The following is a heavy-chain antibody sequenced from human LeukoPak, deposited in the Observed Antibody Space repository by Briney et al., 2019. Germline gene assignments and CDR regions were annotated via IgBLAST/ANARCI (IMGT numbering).Heavy chain of an antibody. CDR2: INPNSGGT. Sequence: ASVKVSCKASGYTFTGYYMHWVRQAPGQGLEWMGRINPNSGGTNYAQKFQGRVTMTRDTSISTTYMELSRLRSDDTAVYYCACDLFFXYDSSGYYYDWGQGTLVTVSS. CDR1: GYTFTGYY. J-gene: IGHJ4*02. V-gene: IGHV1-2*06. D-gene: IGHD3-22*01. CDR3: ACDLFFXYDSSGYYYD.